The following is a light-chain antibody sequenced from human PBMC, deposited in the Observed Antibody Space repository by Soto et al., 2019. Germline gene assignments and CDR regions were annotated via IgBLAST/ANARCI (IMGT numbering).Light chain of an antibody. Sequence: QSALTQPASVSGSTGKSIAISCTGTSSDIGSYHYVSWYQHHPGKAPKLIIYEVSNRPSGVSDRFSGSKSGNTASLTISGLQAEDEADYYCSSYASSSTLVFGGGTKLTVL. V-gene: IGLV2-14*01. CDR1: SSDIGSYHY. J-gene: IGLJ2*01. CDR2: EVS. CDR3: SSYASSSTLV.